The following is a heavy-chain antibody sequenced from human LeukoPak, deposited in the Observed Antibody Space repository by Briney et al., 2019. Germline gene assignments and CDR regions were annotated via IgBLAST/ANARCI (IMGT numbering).Heavy chain of an antibody. J-gene: IGHJ5*02. D-gene: IGHD2-15*01. CDR3: ARVRPPRYCSGGSCARTGNWFDP. CDR2: MNPNSGNT. CDR1: GYTFTSYD. Sequence: ASVKVSCMASGYTFTSYDINWVRQATGQGLEWMGWMNPNSGNTGYAQKFQGRVTMTRNTSISTAYMELSSLRSEDTAVYYCARVRPPRYCSGGSCARTGNWFDPWGQGTLVTVSS. V-gene: IGHV1-8*01.